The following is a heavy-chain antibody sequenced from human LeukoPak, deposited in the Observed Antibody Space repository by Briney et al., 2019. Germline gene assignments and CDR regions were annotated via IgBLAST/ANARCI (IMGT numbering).Heavy chain of an antibody. J-gene: IGHJ4*02. Sequence: SETLSLTCSVSGGSINSGDYYWTWIRQPPGKGLEWIGYISYTGTTYYKPSLESRASLSRDTSRNEFSLNLNSVTAADTAVYYCARAWGVIRSLDYWGQGILVTVSS. D-gene: IGHD3-10*01. CDR3: ARAWGVIRSLDY. CDR2: ISYTGTT. CDR1: GGSINSGDYY. V-gene: IGHV4-30-4*01.